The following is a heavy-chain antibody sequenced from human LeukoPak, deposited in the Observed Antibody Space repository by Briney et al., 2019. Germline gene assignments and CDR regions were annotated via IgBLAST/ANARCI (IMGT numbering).Heavy chain of an antibody. Sequence: ASVKVSCKVSGYTLTELSMHWVRQAPGKGLEWMGGFGPEDGETIYAQKFQGRVTMTEDTSTDTAYMELSSLRSEDTAVYYCADFDWFTPRKNWFDPWGQGTLVTVSS. D-gene: IGHD3-9*01. CDR1: GYTLTELS. CDR2: FGPEDGET. J-gene: IGHJ5*02. CDR3: ADFDWFTPRKNWFDP. V-gene: IGHV1-24*01.